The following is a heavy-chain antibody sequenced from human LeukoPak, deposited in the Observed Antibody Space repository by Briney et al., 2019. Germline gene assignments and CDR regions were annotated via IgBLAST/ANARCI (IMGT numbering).Heavy chain of an antibody. D-gene: IGHD2-15*01. CDR2: INPSGGST. Sequence: ASVKVSCKASVYTFTSYYMHWVRQAPGQGLEWMGIINPSGGSTSYAQKFQGRVTMTRDTSTSTVYMELSSLRSEDTAVYYCARELGYCSGGSRKIIDYWGQGTLVTVSS. CDR1: VYTFTSYY. V-gene: IGHV1-46*01. CDR3: ARELGYCSGGSRKIIDY. J-gene: IGHJ4*02.